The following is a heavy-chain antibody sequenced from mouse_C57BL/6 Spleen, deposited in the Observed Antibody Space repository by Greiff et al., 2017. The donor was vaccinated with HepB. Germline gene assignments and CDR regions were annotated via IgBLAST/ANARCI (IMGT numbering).Heavy chain of an antibody. D-gene: IGHD1-1*01. Sequence: QVQLQHPGAELVRPGSSVKLSCKASGYTFTSYWMHWVKQRPIQGLEWIGNIDPSDSETHYNQKFKDKATLTVDKSSSTAYMQLSSLTSEDSAVYYCARRYYGSSYFDYWGQGTTLTVSS. CDR3: ARRYYGSSYFDY. CDR2: IDPSDSET. J-gene: IGHJ2*01. CDR1: GYTFTSYW. V-gene: IGHV1-52*01.